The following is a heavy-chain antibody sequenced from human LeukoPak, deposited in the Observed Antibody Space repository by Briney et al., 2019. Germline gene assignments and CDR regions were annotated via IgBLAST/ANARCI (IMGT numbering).Heavy chain of an antibody. CDR3: ARDRSDIVVVVAATEGFDY. D-gene: IGHD2-15*01. J-gene: IGHJ4*02. CDR2: ISAYNGNT. V-gene: IGHV1-18*01. Sequence: GASVKISCKASGYTFTSYGISWVRQAPGQGLEWMGWISAYNGNTNYAQKLQGRVTMTTDTSTSTAYMELRSLRSDDTAVYYCARDRSDIVVVVAATEGFDYWGQGTLVTVSS. CDR1: GYTFTSYG.